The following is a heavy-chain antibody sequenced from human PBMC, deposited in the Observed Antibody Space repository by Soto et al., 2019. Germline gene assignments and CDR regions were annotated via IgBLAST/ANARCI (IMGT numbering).Heavy chain of an antibody. CDR1: GYTFTGYY. CDR3: AQTTVTNYYYGMDV. V-gene: IGHV1-69*13. J-gene: IGHJ6*02. D-gene: IGHD4-17*01. Sequence: GASVKVSCKASGYTFTGYYMHWVRQAPGQGLEWMGGIIPIFGTANYAQKFQGRVTITADESTSTAYMELGSLRSEDTAVYYCAQTTVTNYYYGMDVWGQGTTVTVSS. CDR2: IIPIFGTA.